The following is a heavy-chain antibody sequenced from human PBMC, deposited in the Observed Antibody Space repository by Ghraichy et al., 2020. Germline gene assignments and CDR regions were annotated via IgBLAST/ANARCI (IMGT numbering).Heavy chain of an antibody. D-gene: IGHD5-18*01. CDR3: ARLGASYTYDSKGFDY. V-gene: IGHV4-39*07. CDR2: IYYSGST. CDR1: GGSISSSSYY. J-gene: IGHJ4*02. Sequence: SETLSLTCTVSGGSISSSSYYWGWIRQPPGKGLEWIGSIYYSGSTYYNPSLKSRVTISVDTSKNQFSLKLSSVTAADTAVYYCARLGASYTYDSKGFDYWGQGTLVTVSS.